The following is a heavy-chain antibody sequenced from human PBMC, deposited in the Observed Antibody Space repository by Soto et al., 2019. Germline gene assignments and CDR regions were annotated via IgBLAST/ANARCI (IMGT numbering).Heavy chain of an antibody. Sequence: PWGCLKLSCAASGFSVCIYVMSGVLQAPGKGLEWVSAISGSGGSTYYADSVKGRFTISRDNSKNTLYLQMNSLRAEDTAVYYCANRLGDSAVAGTRDYYGMDVWGQGTTVTVSS. D-gene: IGHD6-19*01. CDR2: ISGSGGST. CDR1: GFSVCIYV. V-gene: IGHV3-23*01. J-gene: IGHJ6*02. CDR3: ANRLGDSAVAGTRDYYGMDV.